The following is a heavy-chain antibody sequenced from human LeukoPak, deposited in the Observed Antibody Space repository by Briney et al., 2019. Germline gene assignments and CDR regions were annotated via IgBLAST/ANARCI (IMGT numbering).Heavy chain of an antibody. V-gene: IGHV3-74*01. CDR1: GFTFSSYW. CDR2: INSDGSST. CDR3: ARGVGYCSSTSCYRWFDP. D-gene: IGHD2-2*01. Sequence: GGSLRLSCAASGFTFSSYWMHWVRQAPGKGLVWVSRINSDGSSTSYADSVKGRFTISRDNAKNTLYLQMNSLRAEDTAVYYCARGVGYCSSTSCYRWFDPWGQGTLVIVSS. J-gene: IGHJ5*02.